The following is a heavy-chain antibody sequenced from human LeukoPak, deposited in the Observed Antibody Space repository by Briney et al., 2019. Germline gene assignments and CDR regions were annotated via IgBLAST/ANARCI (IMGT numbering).Heavy chain of an antibody. J-gene: IGHJ4*02. CDR3: ARSSYHLRYSSGWYY. Sequence: ASVKVSCKASGGTFSSYAISWVRQAPGQGLEWMGGIIPLLGTANYAQKFQGRDTITADDSTSTAYMELSSLRSEDTAVYYCARSSYHLRYSSGWYYWGQGTLVTVSS. D-gene: IGHD6-19*01. CDR2: IIPLLGTA. CDR1: GGTFSSYA. V-gene: IGHV1-69*13.